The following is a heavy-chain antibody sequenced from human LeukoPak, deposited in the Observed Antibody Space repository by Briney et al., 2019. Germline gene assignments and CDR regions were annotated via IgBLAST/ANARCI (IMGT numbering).Heavy chain of an antibody. CDR2: IYPGDSDT. D-gene: IGHD1-26*01. CDR1: GYTFTSYW. CDR3: ARGSGSYFADAFDI. Sequence: PGESLKISCEGSGYTFTSYWIDWVRQMPGKGLEWMGSIYPGDSDTRYSPSFQGQVTISADKSISTAYLQWSSLKASDTAMYYCARGSGSYFADAFDIWGQGTMVTVSS. V-gene: IGHV5-51*01. J-gene: IGHJ3*02.